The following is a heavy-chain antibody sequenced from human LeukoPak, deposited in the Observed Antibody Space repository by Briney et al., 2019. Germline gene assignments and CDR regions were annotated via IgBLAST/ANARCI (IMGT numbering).Heavy chain of an antibody. CDR1: GYTFTSYY. CDR2: INPSGGST. D-gene: IGHD6-19*01. Sequence: AAVNVSCKASGYTFTSYYMHGVRQAPGQGREGMGIINPSGGSTSYAQKFQCRVTMTRDLSTSTVYMELTSLRSEDTAVYHCARDLRYSSGWYYYYYIDVWGKGTTVTVSS. V-gene: IGHV1-46*01. CDR3: ARDLRYSSGWYYYYYIDV. J-gene: IGHJ6*03.